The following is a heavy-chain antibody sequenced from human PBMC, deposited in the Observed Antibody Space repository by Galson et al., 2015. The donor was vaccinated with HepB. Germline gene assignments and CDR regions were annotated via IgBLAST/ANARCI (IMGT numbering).Heavy chain of an antibody. CDR1: GFTFSNAW. J-gene: IGHJ4*02. CDR3: TTYYVDCSGGSCSFFDY. Sequence: SLRLSCAASGFTFSNAWMNWVRQAPGKGLEWVGRIKSKTDGGTTDYAAPVKGRFTISRDDSKNTLYLQMNSLKTEDTAVYYCTTYYVDCSGGSCSFFDYWGQGTLVTVSS. D-gene: IGHD2-15*01. CDR2: IKSKTDGGTT. V-gene: IGHV3-15*07.